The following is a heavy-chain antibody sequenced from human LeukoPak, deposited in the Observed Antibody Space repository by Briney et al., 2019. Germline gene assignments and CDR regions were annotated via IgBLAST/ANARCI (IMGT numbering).Heavy chain of an antibody. CDR3: ARQLYTVRGVKLGNWFDP. V-gene: IGHV4-59*08. D-gene: IGHD3-10*01. Sequence: PSETLSLTCAVSGGSLSSYYWTWTRQPPGKGLEWIGYVYHSGNTNYNRSLESRVSISVDTSKNQFSLKLSSVTAADTAIYYCARQLYTVRGVKLGNWFDPWGQGILVSVSS. J-gene: IGHJ5*02. CDR1: GGSLSSYY. CDR2: VYHSGNT.